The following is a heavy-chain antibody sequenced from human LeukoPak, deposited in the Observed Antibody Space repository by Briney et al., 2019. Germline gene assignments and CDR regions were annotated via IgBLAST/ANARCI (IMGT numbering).Heavy chain of an antibody. CDR2: INHSGST. D-gene: IGHD3-22*01. Sequence: SETLSLTCAVYGGSFSGYYWSWIRQPPGKGLEWLGEINHSGSTNYNPSLKSRVTISVDTSKNQFSLKLSSVTAADTAVYYCARGRAHYDSSGYYYRRYYYMDVWGKGTTVTVSS. J-gene: IGHJ6*03. V-gene: IGHV4-34*01. CDR3: ARGRAHYDSSGYYYRRYYYMDV. CDR1: GGSFSGYY.